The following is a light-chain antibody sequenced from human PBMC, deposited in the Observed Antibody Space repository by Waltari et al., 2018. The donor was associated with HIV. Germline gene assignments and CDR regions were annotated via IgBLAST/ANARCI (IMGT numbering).Light chain of an antibody. CDR1: QSVRPN. Sequence: EVLLTPSPATLSVSPGGRTTLPCRASQSVRPNLAWYQQRPGPPPRPRIYGASTRATAIADRVRCSGSGTEFTLTINSLQSEDYAVYDCQQYDYWPPWTFGQGTKVEMK. J-gene: IGKJ1*01. V-gene: IGKV3-15*01. CDR3: QQYDYWPPWT. CDR2: GAS.